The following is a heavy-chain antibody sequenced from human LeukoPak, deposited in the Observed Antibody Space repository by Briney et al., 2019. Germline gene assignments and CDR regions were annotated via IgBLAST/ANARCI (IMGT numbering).Heavy chain of an antibody. D-gene: IGHD3-3*01. Sequence: QTLSLTCAISGDSVSNNNAAWNWIRQSPSRGLEWLGRTYYRSKWYTDYAVSVSSRITINPDASKNQFSLKLSSVTAADTAVYYCARSHYDFWSGYYIDYWGQGTLVTVSS. J-gene: IGHJ4*02. CDR1: GDSVSNNNAA. V-gene: IGHV6-1*01. CDR3: ARSHYDFWSGYYIDY. CDR2: TYYRSKWYT.